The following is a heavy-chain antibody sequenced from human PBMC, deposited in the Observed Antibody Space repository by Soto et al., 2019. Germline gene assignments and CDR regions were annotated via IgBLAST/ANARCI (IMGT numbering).Heavy chain of an antibody. CDR3: ARRALRDPPLDV. CDR2: INSDGSST. CDR1: GFTFSSYW. J-gene: IGHJ6*02. V-gene: IGHV3-74*01. Sequence: EVQLVESGGGLVQPGGSLRLSCAASGFTFSSYWMHWVRQAPGKGLVWVSRINSDGSSTSYADSVKGRFTISRDNAKNTLYLKMNSLRAEDTAVYYCARRALRDPPLDVWGQGTTVTVSS.